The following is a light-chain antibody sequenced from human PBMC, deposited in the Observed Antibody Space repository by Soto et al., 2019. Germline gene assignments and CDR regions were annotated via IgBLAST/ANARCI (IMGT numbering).Light chain of an antibody. Sequence: QMTQSTSSLSASVGDRVTITGRASQAIDSWLAWYQQKPGEAPKLLIFTGSLLHSGVPPRFSGSGSGTDFTLTISSLQPEDFATYYCQQTLSFPPTFGQRTKVAIK. CDR3: QQTLSFPPT. V-gene: IGKV1-12*01. CDR2: TGS. J-gene: IGKJ1*01. CDR1: QAIDSW.